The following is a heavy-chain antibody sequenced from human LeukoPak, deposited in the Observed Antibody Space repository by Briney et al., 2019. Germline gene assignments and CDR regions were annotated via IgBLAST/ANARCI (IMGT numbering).Heavy chain of an antibody. CDR3: AREGYSSSWSAAGFDP. CDR2: IYTSGST. Sequence: SETLSLTCTVSGGSISSYYWSWIRQPAGKGLEWIGRIYTSGSTNYNPSLKSRVTMSVDTSKNQFSLKLSSVTAADTAVYYCAREGYSSSWSAAGFDPWAREPWSPSPQ. J-gene: IGHJ5*02. D-gene: IGHD6-13*01. CDR1: GGSISSYY. V-gene: IGHV4-4*07.